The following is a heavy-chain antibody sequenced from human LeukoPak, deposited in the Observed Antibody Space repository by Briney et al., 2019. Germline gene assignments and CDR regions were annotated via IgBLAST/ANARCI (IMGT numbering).Heavy chain of an antibody. J-gene: IGHJ6*02. CDR1: GGTFSSYA. CDR2: IIPIFGTA. D-gene: IGHD2-15*01. Sequence: SAKVSCKASGGTFSSYAISWVRQAPGQGLEWMGGIIPIFGTANYAQKFQGRVTITADESTSTAYMELSSLRSEDTAVYYCATPATLVVVVAATDYYYYGMDVWGQGTTVTVSS. CDR3: ATPATLVVVVAATDYYYYGMDV. V-gene: IGHV1-69*13.